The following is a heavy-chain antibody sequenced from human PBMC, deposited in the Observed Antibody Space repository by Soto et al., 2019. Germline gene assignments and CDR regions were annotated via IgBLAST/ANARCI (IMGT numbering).Heavy chain of an antibody. CDR3: ARGRRSSSWAFDY. Sequence: QVQLQQWGAGLLKPSETLSLTCAVYGGSFSGYYWSWIRQPPGKGLEWIGEINHSGSTNYNPSLKSRVTIPVDTSENQCSLKLSSVTAADTAVYYCARGRRSSSWAFDYWGQGTLVTVSS. V-gene: IGHV4-34*01. CDR1: GGSFSGYY. D-gene: IGHD7-27*01. J-gene: IGHJ4*02. CDR2: INHSGST.